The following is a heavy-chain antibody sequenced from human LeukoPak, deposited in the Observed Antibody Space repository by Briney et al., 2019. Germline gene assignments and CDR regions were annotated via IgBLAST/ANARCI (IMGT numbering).Heavy chain of an antibody. CDR1: GFTFSSYS. Sequence: GGSLRLSCAASGFTFSSYSMNWVCQAPGEGLEWVSSISSSSSYIYYADSVKGRFTISRDNAKNSLYLQMNSLRAEDTAVYYCASPRTGAFDIWGQGTMVTVSS. D-gene: IGHD1-1*01. CDR3: ASPRTGAFDI. V-gene: IGHV3-21*01. J-gene: IGHJ3*02. CDR2: ISSSSSYI.